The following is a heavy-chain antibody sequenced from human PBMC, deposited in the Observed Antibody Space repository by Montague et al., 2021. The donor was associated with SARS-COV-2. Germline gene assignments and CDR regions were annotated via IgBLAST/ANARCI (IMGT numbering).Heavy chain of an antibody. J-gene: IGHJ5*02. CDR1: GGSISSYY. CDR2: SYYSGST. Sequence: SETLSLTCTVSGGSISSYYWSWIRQPLGKGLEWIGYSYYSGSTNXNPSLKSRVTISVDTSKNQFSLQLSSVTAADTAVYYCARVSRITIFGVVGWFDPWGQGTLVTVSS. D-gene: IGHD3-3*01. CDR3: ARVSRITIFGVVGWFDP. V-gene: IGHV4-59*01.